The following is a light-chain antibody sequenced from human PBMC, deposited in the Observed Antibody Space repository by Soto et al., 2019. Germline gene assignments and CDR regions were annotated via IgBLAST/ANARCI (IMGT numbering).Light chain of an antibody. CDR1: QNINDR. CDR3: QHYGRSPGLFT. CDR2: DAS. V-gene: IGKV1-5*01. J-gene: IGKJ3*01. Sequence: DIQMTQSPSTLSASVGDGVTITCRASQNINDRLAWYQLKPGKAPRLLFHDASTLTSGVPSRFSGSGSGTDFTLTISRLEPEDFAVYYCQHYGRSPGLFTFGPGTKVDIK.